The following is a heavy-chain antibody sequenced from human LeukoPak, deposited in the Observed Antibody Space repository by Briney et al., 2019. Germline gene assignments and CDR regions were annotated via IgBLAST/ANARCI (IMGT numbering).Heavy chain of an antibody. D-gene: IGHD2-2*01. V-gene: IGHV3-66*02. CDR3: ARDPGYCSSTSCYYFDY. J-gene: IGHJ4*02. Sequence: GGFLRLSCAASGFTVSSNYMSWVRQAPGKGLEWVSVIYSGGSTYYADSVKGRFTISRDNSKNTLYLQMNSLRAEDTAVYYCARDPGYCSSTSCYYFDYWGQGTLVTVSS. CDR1: GFTVSSNY. CDR2: IYSGGST.